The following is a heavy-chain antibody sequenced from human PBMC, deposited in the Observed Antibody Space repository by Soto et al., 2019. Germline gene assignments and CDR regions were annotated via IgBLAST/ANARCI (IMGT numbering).Heavy chain of an antibody. Sequence: EVQLVESGGGLVQPGGSLRLSCAASGFTFNGYWMGWVRQAPGKGLEWVASIMKDGGEKKYVDSVKGRFTISRDNAKNSVSLQMTSLRADDTAIYYCARDSDYYKADYWGQGTLVTVSS. V-gene: IGHV3-7*01. CDR1: GFTFNGYW. CDR2: IMKDGGEK. CDR3: ARDSDYYKADY. J-gene: IGHJ4*02. D-gene: IGHD2-21*02.